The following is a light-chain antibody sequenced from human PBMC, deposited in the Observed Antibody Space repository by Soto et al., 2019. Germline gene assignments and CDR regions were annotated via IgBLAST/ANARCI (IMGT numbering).Light chain of an antibody. CDR1: QSVSSSY. J-gene: IGKJ5*01. V-gene: IGKV3-20*01. CDR2: GTC. Sequence: EIVLTQSPGTLSLSPGERATLSCRASQSVSSSYLAWYQQKPGQAPRLLIYGTCSRATGIPDRFSGSGSGTDFALTLSRLEPEDFAVYFCQHSGGSPLVTFGQGTRLEMK. CDR3: QHSGGSPLVT.